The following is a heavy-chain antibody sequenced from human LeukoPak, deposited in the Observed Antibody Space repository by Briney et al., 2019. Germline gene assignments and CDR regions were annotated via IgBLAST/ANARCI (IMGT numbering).Heavy chain of an antibody. Sequence: ASVRVSCKASGYTFTGYYMHWVRQAPGQGLEWMGWINPNSGGTNYAQKLQGRVTMTTDTSTSTAYMELRSLRSDDTAVYYCARDRKLSYYDSSGPFDPWGQGTLVTVSS. V-gene: IGHV1-2*02. D-gene: IGHD3-22*01. J-gene: IGHJ5*02. CDR3: ARDRKLSYYDSSGPFDP. CDR1: GYTFTGYY. CDR2: INPNSGGT.